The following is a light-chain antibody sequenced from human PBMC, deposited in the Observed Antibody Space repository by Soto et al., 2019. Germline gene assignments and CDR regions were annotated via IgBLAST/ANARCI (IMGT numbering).Light chain of an antibody. CDR1: SSDVGTYNL. CDR2: EGS. CDR3: CSYAGISTFVV. V-gene: IGLV2-23*03. J-gene: IGLJ2*01. Sequence: QSVLTQPASVSGSPGQSITNSCTGTSSDVGTYNLVSWYQQHPGKAPKLMIYEGSKRPSGVSNRFSGSKSGNTASLTISGLQAEDEADYYCCSYAGISTFVVFGGGTKLTVL.